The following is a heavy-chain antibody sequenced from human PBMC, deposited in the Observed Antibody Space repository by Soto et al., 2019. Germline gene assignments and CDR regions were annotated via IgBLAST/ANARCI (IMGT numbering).Heavy chain of an antibody. CDR1: GGTFSSYD. Sequence: QVQLVQSGSEVKKPGSSVKVSCKASGGTFSSYDISWVRQAPGQGPEWMGGIIPMFGTAKYAQKFQGRVTSTADESTSTAYMELRSLRSEDTAVYYCAQTLGLAVAGPGRFDLWGRGTLVTVSS. V-gene: IGHV1-69*12. D-gene: IGHD6-19*01. CDR3: AQTLGLAVAGPGRFDL. CDR2: IIPMFGTA. J-gene: IGHJ2*01.